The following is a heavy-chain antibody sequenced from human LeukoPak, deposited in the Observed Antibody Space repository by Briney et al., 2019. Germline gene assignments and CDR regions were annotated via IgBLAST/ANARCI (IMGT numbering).Heavy chain of an antibody. Sequence: GGSLRLSCAASGFTFSSYWMHWVCQAPGKGLVWVSRIKSDGSTNYADSVKGRFTISRDNAKNTVSLQMNSLRAEDTGVYYCARAPSEIGGYYPEYFRHWGQGTLVTVSS. D-gene: IGHD3-22*01. CDR3: ARAPSEIGGYYPEYFRH. J-gene: IGHJ1*01. CDR1: GFTFSSYW. CDR2: IKSDGST. V-gene: IGHV3-74*01.